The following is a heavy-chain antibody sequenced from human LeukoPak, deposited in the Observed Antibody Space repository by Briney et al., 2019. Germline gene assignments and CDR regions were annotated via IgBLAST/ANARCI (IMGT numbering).Heavy chain of an antibody. CDR3: ARHKGGDYYYGMDV. CDR2: IYHSGST. J-gene: IGHJ6*02. CDR1: GGSISSYY. V-gene: IGHV4-59*08. Sequence: SETLSLTCTVSGGSISSYYWSWIRQPPGKGLEWIGHIYHSGSTNYNPSLKSRVTISVDTSKNQFSLTLSSVTAADTAVYYCARHKGGDYYYGMDVWGQGTTVTVSS. D-gene: IGHD4-17*01.